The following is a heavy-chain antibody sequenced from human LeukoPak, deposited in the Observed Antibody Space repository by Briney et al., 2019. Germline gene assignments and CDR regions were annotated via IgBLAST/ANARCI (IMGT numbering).Heavy chain of an antibody. V-gene: IGHV3-21*01. J-gene: IGHJ4*02. CDR1: GFTFSSYW. Sequence: GGSLRLSRAASGFTFSSYWMSWVRQAPGKGLEWVSSISSSSSYIYYADSVKGRFTISRDNAKNSLYLQMNSLRAEDTAVYYCARDETEQQLAYDYWGQGTLVTVSS. CDR3: ARDETEQQLAYDY. D-gene: IGHD6-13*01. CDR2: ISSSSSYI.